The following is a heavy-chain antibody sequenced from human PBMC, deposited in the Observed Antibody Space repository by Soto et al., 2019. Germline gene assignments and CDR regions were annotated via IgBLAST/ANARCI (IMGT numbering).Heavy chain of an antibody. J-gene: IGHJ4*02. D-gene: IGHD1-7*01. CDR1: GYTFTSYG. Sequence: ASVKVSCKASGYTFTSYGISWVRQAPGQGLEWMGWISAYNGNTNYAQKLQGRVTMTTDTSTSTAYMELRSLRSDDTAVYYCAKRPLELHMYDYWGQGTLVTVSS. CDR3: AKRPLELHMYDY. CDR2: ISAYNGNT. V-gene: IGHV1-18*01.